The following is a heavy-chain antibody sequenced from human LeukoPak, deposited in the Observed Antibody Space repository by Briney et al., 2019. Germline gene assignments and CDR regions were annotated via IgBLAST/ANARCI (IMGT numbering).Heavy chain of an antibody. J-gene: IGHJ3*02. Sequence: GGSLRLSCAASGFTFNNYNMNWVRQAPGKGLEWGSYISSGSSTIYYADPVKGRFTISRDNAKNSLYLQMNSLRDEDTAVYYCARDRWELGAFDIWGQGTMVTVSS. CDR1: GFTFNNYN. D-gene: IGHD1-26*01. CDR2: ISSGSSTI. CDR3: ARDRWELGAFDI. V-gene: IGHV3-48*02.